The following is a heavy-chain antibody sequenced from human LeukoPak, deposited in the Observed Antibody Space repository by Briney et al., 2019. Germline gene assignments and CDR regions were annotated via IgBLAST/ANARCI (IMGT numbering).Heavy chain of an antibody. Sequence: SVKVSCKASGGTFSSYAISWVRQAPGQGLEWMGRIIPIFGTANYAQKFQGRVTITTDESTSTAYMELSSLRSEDTAVYYCATSYCSGGSCYSGVGGYWGQGTLVTVSS. CDR3: ATSYCSGGSCYSGVGGY. CDR2: IIPIFGTA. CDR1: GGTFSSYA. D-gene: IGHD2-15*01. V-gene: IGHV1-69*05. J-gene: IGHJ4*02.